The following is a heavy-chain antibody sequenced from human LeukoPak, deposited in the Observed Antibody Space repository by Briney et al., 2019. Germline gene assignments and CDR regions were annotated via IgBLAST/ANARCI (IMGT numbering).Heavy chain of an antibody. CDR2: INPNSGDT. D-gene: IGHD4-23*01. Sequence: ASVKVSCKASGYTFTGYYMHWVRQASGPGLEWMGWINPNSGDTNYAQKFQGRVTLTRDTSISTAYMELSGLRSDDTAVYYCARDGGLDYWGQGTLVTVSS. V-gene: IGHV1-2*02. CDR1: GYTFTGYY. J-gene: IGHJ4*02. CDR3: ARDGGLDY.